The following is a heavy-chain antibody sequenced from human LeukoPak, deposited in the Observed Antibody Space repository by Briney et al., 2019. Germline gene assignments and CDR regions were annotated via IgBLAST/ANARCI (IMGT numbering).Heavy chain of an antibody. CDR1: GGSISSSSYY. D-gene: IGHD2-15*01. CDR2: IYYSGST. Sequence: SESLSLTCTVSGGSISSSSYYWGWIRQPPGKGLEWIGRIYYSGSTYYNTSLKSRVTISVDTSKNQFSLKLSSVTAADTAVYYCTRRPVVVAALRTYYFDYWGQGALVTVSS. J-gene: IGHJ4*02. V-gene: IGHV4-39*01. CDR3: TRRPVVVAALRTYYFDY.